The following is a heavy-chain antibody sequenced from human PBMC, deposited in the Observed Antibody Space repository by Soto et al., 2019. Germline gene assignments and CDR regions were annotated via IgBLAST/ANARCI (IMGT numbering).Heavy chain of an antibody. CDR3: ARDYGDCFDF. CDR2: IYYTGST. V-gene: IGHV4-59*01. Sequence: SETLSLTCTVSGGSISSYYWSWIRQPPGKGLEWIGYIYYTGSTNYNPSLKSRVTISVDTSKNQFSLNLSSVTAADTAVYYCARDYGDCFDFWGQGTLVTVS. CDR1: GGSISSYY. D-gene: IGHD4-17*01. J-gene: IGHJ4*02.